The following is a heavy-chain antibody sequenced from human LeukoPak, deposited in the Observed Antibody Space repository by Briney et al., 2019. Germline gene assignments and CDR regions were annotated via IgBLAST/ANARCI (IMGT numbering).Heavy chain of an antibody. J-gene: IGHJ6*02. CDR3: AADGVVVAATSSPHYYYGMDV. D-gene: IGHD2-15*01. CDR1: GFTFTRSA. CDR2: IVVGSGNT. V-gene: IGHV1-58*02. Sequence: GASVKVSCKASGFTFTRSAMQWVRQARGQRLEWIGWIVVGSGNTNYAQKFQERVTITRDMSTSTAYMELSSLRSEDTAVYYCAADGVVVAATSSPHYYYGMDVWGQGTTVTVSS.